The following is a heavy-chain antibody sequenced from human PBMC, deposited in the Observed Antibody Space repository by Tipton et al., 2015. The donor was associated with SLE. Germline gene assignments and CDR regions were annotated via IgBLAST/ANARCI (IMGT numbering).Heavy chain of an antibody. CDR3: ARDQLGIGLN. CDR1: GFTFSSYA. CDR2: ISYDGSNK. J-gene: IGHJ4*02. D-gene: IGHD7-27*01. Sequence: SLRLSCAASGFTFSSYAMHWVRQAPGKGLEWVAVISYDGSNKYYADSVKGRFTISRDNAKNSLYLQMNSLRAEDTAVYYCARDQLGIGLNWGQGTLVTVSS. V-gene: IGHV3-30-3*01.